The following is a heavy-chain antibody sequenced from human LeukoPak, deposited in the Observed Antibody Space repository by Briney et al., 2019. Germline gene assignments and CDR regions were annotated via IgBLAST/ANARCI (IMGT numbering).Heavy chain of an antibody. CDR2: IYHSGST. V-gene: IGHV4-30-2*02. CDR3: ARKAHGAWFDP. Sequence: SQTLSLTCAVSGGSISSGGYSWSWIRQPPGKGLEWIGYIYHSGSTYYNPSLKSRVTMSVDRSKNQFSLKLSSVTAADTAVYYCARKAHGAWFDPWGQGTLVTVSS. J-gene: IGHJ5*02. D-gene: IGHD3-10*01. CDR1: GGSISSGGYS.